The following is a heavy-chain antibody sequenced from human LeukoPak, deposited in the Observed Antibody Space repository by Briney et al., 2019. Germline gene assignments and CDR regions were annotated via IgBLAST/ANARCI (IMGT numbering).Heavy chain of an antibody. CDR3: AKDLRGYYYYMDV. CDR1: GFTFSSYS. CDR2: ISGSGGST. V-gene: IGHV3-23*01. Sequence: PGGSLRLSCAASGFTFSSYSMSWVRQAPGKGLEWVSAISGSGGSTYYADSVKGRFTISRDNSKNTLYLQMNSLRAEDTAVYYCAKDLRGYYYYMDVWGKGTTVTISS. J-gene: IGHJ6*03.